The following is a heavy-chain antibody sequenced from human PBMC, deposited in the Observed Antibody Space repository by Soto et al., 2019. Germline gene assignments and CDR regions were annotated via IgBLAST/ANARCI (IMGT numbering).Heavy chain of an antibody. J-gene: IGHJ4*02. CDR1: GFSFSDSA. CDR3: TAASSSSGFDY. V-gene: IGHV3-73*01. Sequence: EVQLVESGGGLVQPGGSLKLSCAASGFSFSDSAMHWVRQASGKGLEWVGRIRTKPNSYATAYAASVKGRFTISRDDSRKMAYLQMNSLKTEDTALYYCTAASSSSGFDYWGQGALVTVSS. D-gene: IGHD6-6*01. CDR2: IRTKPNSYAT.